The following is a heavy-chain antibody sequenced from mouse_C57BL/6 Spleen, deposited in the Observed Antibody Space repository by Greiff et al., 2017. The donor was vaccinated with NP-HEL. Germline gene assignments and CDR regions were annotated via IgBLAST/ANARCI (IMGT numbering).Heavy chain of an antibody. D-gene: IGHD2-1*01. J-gene: IGHJ4*01. CDR3: ARGGYGNYDAMDY. V-gene: IGHV1-53*01. CDR2: INPSNGGT. CDR1: GYTFTSYW. Sequence: VQLQQPGTELVKPGASVKLSCKASGYTFTSYWMHWVKQRPGQGLEWIGNINPSNGGTNYNEKFKSKATLTVDKSSSTAYMQLSSLTSEDSAVYYCARGGYGNYDAMDYWGQGTSVTVSS.